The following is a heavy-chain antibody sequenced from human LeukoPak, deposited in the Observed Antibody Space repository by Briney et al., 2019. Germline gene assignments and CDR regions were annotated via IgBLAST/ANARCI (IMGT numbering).Heavy chain of an antibody. V-gene: IGHV4-39*07. CDR2: IYYSGST. J-gene: IGHJ4*02. D-gene: IGHD3-9*01. CDR3: ARLDIMGYFDY. Sequence: SETLSLTCTVSGGSISSSSYYWGWIRQPPGKGLEWIGSIYYSGSTYYNPSLKSRVTISVDTSKNQFSLKLSSVTAADTAVYYCARLDIMGYFDYWGQGTLVTVSS. CDR1: GGSISSSSYY.